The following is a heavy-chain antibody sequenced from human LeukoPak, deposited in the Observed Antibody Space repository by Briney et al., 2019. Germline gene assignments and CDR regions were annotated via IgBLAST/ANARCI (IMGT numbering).Heavy chain of an antibody. D-gene: IGHD1-20*01. Sequence: ASVKVSCKASGYTFTGYYMHWVRQAPGQGLGWMGWINPNSGGTNYAQKFQGRVTMTRDTSISTAYMELSRLRSDDTAVYYCATGPPLLITGSDYWGQGTLVTVSS. CDR2: INPNSGGT. CDR1: GYTFTGYY. CDR3: ATGPPLLITGSDY. V-gene: IGHV1-2*02. J-gene: IGHJ4*02.